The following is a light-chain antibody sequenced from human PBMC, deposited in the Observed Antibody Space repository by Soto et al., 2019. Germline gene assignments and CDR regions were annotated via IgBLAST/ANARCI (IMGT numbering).Light chain of an antibody. CDR2: EGS. J-gene: IGLJ2*01. V-gene: IGLV2-23*01. Sequence: QSALTQPASVSGSPGQSITISCTGTSSDVGSYNLVSWYQQHPGKAPKLMIYEGSKRPSGVSNRFSGSKSGNTAPLTISGLEDEDEADYYCCSYAGSSTHVVFGGGTKVTVL. CDR3: CSYAGSSTHVV. CDR1: SSDVGSYNL.